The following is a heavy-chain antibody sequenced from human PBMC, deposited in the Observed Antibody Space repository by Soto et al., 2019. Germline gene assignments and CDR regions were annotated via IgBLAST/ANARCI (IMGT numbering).Heavy chain of an antibody. Sequence: HPGGSLRLSCTASEFTFNNYWMHWVRQAPGKGLVWVSRINSDGSITTYADSVKGRFTISRDNARNTLYLQMNSLRAEETAVYYCAGSASGAFDIWGRGTMVTVSS. V-gene: IGHV3-74*01. CDR3: AGSASGAFDI. J-gene: IGHJ3*02. CDR1: EFTFNNYW. D-gene: IGHD3-10*01. CDR2: INSDGSIT.